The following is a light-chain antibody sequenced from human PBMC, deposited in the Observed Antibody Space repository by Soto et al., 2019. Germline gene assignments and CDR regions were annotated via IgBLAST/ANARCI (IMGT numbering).Light chain of an antibody. V-gene: IGKV1-5*03. CDR2: KAS. CDR1: QSISSW. CDR3: QQYNSYLRT. Sequence: DIQVTQSPSTLSASVGDRVTITCRASQSISSWLAWYQQKPGKAPKLLIYKASSLESGVPSRFSGSGSGTEFTLTISSLQPDDFATYYCQQYNSYLRTFGQGTKV. J-gene: IGKJ1*01.